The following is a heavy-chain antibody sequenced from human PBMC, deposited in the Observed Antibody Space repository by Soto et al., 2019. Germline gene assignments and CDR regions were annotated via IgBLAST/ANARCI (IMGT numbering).Heavy chain of an antibody. CDR2: ISGSGGST. CDR3: AKDRPDYYGDFTGDFDY. J-gene: IGHJ4*02. Sequence: EVQLLESGGGLVQPGGSLRLSCAASGFTFSSYAMSWVRQAPGKGLEWVSAISGSGGSTYYADSVKGRFTISRDNSKNTLYLQMNSLRAEDTAVYYCAKDRPDYYGDFTGDFDYWGQGTLVTVSS. V-gene: IGHV3-23*01. CDR1: GFTFSSYA. D-gene: IGHD4-17*01.